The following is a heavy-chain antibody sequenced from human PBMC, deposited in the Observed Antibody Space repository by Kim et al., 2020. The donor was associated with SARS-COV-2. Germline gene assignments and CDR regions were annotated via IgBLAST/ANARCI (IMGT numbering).Heavy chain of an antibody. V-gene: IGHV1-58*01. D-gene: IGHD5-18*01. CDR3: ATVPNTSGYYRGKGLDV. J-gene: IGHJ6*02. CDR2: IVVGSGDT. CDR1: GITFSSTA. Sequence: SVKVSCKASGITFSSTAVQWVRQARGQRLEWIGWIVVGSGDTNYAQKFQERGTITRDMSTSTVYMELSSVRSEDTAVYYCATVPNTSGYYRGKGLDVWGQGTTVTVSS.